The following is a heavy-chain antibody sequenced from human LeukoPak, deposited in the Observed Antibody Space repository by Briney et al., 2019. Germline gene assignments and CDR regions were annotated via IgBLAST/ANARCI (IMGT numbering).Heavy chain of an antibody. CDR1: GGSISSYY. Sequence: SETLSLTCTVSGGSISSYYWSWIRQPPGKGLEWIGYIYYSGSTNYNPSLKSRVTISVDTSKNQFSLKPSSVTAADTAVYYCAREEMATIPDAFDIWGQGTMVTVSS. CDR3: AREEMATIPDAFDI. V-gene: IGHV4-59*01. J-gene: IGHJ3*02. D-gene: IGHD5-24*01. CDR2: IYYSGST.